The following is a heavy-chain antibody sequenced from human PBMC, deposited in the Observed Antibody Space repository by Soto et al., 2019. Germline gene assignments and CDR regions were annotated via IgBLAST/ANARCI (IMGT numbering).Heavy chain of an antibody. D-gene: IGHD4-4*01. Sequence: RSCARRGFTLSISRMTPVRYATEKGLEWVSAISVSGGSTYYADSVKGRFTISRDNSKNTMYLQMNSLRAEDTAVYYFAKVYRDDSRGRYSAFDYRGKGTPDTVS. CDR3: AKVYRDDSRGRYSAFDY. CDR2: ISVSGGST. J-gene: IGHJ4*02. V-gene: IGHV3-23*01. CDR1: GFTLSISR.